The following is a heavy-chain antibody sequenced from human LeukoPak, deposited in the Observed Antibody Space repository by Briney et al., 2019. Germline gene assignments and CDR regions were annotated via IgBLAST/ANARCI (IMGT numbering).Heavy chain of an antibody. J-gene: IGHJ6*03. CDR1: GFTFSSYS. Sequence: PGGSLRLSCAASGFTFSSYSMNWVRQAPGKGLEWVAFIRYDGSNKYYADSVKGRFTISRDNSKNTLYLQMNSPRAEDTAVYYCAKVGDTAMGYYYYMDVWGKGTTVTISS. CDR2: IRYDGSNK. D-gene: IGHD5-18*01. V-gene: IGHV3-30*02. CDR3: AKVGDTAMGYYYYMDV.